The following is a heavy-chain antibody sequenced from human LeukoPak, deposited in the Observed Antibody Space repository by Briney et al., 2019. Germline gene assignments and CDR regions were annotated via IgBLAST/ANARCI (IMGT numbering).Heavy chain of an antibody. V-gene: IGHV3-21*01. Sequence: TGGSLRLSCAASGFTFSSYSMNWVRQAPGKGLEWVSSISSSSSYIYYADSVKGRFTISRDNAKNSLYLQMNSLRAEDTAVYYCARAANYCSGGSCFDYWGQGTLVTVSS. D-gene: IGHD2-15*01. J-gene: IGHJ4*02. CDR2: ISSSSSYI. CDR3: ARAANYCSGGSCFDY. CDR1: GFTFSSYS.